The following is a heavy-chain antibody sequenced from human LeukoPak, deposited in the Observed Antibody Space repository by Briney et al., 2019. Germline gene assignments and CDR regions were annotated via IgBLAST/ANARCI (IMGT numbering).Heavy chain of an antibody. CDR3: ASGDNYGSSGYSPLDY. CDR1: GYTFTSYG. Sequence: ASVKVSCKASGYTFTSYGISWVRQAPGQGLEWMGWISAYNGNTNYAQKLQGRVTMTTDTSTSTAYMELRSLRSDDTAVYYCASGDNYGSSGYSPLDYWGQGTLVTVSS. J-gene: IGHJ4*02. V-gene: IGHV1-18*01. CDR2: ISAYNGNT. D-gene: IGHD3-22*01.